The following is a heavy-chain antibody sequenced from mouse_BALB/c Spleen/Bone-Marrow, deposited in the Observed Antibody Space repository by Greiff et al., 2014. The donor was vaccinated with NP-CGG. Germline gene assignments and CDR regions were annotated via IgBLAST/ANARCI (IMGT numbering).Heavy chain of an antibody. Sequence: EVNLVESGTVLARPGAAVKMSCKASGYTFSDYWMHWVKQRPGQGLEWIGTIYPGNSDTTYNQKFKGKAKLTAVTSTSTAYMELSSLTNEDSAVYYCTTLARSDFDYWGQDTTLTVSS. CDR1: GYTFSDYW. CDR2: IYPGNSDT. D-gene: IGHD3-1*01. CDR3: TTLARSDFDY. V-gene: IGHV1-5*01. J-gene: IGHJ2*01.